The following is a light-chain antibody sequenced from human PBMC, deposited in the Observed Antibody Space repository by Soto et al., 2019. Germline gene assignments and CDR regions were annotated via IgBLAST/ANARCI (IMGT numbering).Light chain of an antibody. CDR1: RIDFVVYNF. Sequence: QSVLTQPPSASGSPGQSVTISCTGTRIDFVVYNFVSWYQQHAGKVPRLMIYEVNKLPSGVPVRFSGSKSGNTASLTVSGLQPEDEADYYCSSYAGTSYVFGTGTKVTVL. J-gene: IGLJ1*01. CDR3: SSYAGTSYV. CDR2: EVN. V-gene: IGLV2-8*01.